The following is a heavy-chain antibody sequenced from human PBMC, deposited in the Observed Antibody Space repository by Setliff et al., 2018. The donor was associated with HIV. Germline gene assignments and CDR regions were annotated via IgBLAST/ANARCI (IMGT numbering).Heavy chain of an antibody. D-gene: IGHD6-19*01. V-gene: IGHV3-48*01. Sequence: GGSLRLSCAASGFTFSTYSMNWVRQAPGKGLEWVSYISSVGTIYYADSVKGRFTISRDNSKNTLYLQMTSVRAEDTAVYYCTRDIALAGDLLGGDYWGQGTLVTVSS. CDR3: TRDIALAGDLLGGDY. CDR2: ISSVGTI. J-gene: IGHJ4*02. CDR1: GFTFSTYS.